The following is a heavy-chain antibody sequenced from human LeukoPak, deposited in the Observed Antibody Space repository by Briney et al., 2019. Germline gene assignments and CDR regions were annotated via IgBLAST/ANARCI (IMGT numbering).Heavy chain of an antibody. CDR3: ARWNEGLDY. J-gene: IGHJ4*02. CDR2: IDYSGST. Sequence: SETLSLTCTVSGASISGYYWSWIRQPPGKGLEWIGYIDYSGSTNYNPSLKSRVTISVDTSKNQFSLKLGSVTAADTAVYSCARWNEGLDYWGQGTLVTVSS. D-gene: IGHD1-1*01. CDR1: GASISGYY. V-gene: IGHV4-59*01.